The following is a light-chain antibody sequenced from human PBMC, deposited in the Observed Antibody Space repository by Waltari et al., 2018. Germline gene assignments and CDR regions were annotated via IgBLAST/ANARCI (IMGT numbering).Light chain of an antibody. V-gene: IGLV2-23*02. CDR1: STNVRSYNL. CDR3: SSYAGSNTVI. Sequence: QSALTQPASVYGSPGQSITIPCPGASTNVRSYNLFSWYQQHPGEAPKLLIYDVTERPSGVSNRFSGSKSGNTASLTISGLRAEDEADYFCSSYAGSNTVIFGGGTKLTVL. J-gene: IGLJ2*01. CDR2: DVT.